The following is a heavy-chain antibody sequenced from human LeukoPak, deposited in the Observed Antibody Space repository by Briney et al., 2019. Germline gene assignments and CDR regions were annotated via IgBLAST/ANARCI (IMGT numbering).Heavy chain of an antibody. J-gene: IGHJ4*02. CDR3: ACSITVAGNFDY. CDR2: IYGGGNT. V-gene: IGHV3-53*01. CDR1: GFTVSSNC. Sequence: GGSLRLSCAASGFTVSSNCMSWVRQAPGKGLEWVSVIYGGGNTYYADSVKGRFTISRDNSKNMLYLQMNSLRAEDTAVYYCACSITVAGNFDYWGQGTLVTVSS. D-gene: IGHD6-19*01.